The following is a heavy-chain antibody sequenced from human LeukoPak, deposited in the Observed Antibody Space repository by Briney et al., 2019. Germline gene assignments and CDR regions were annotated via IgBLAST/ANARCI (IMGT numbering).Heavy chain of an antibody. CDR2: ISGSGGST. CDR1: GFSFTTHA. D-gene: IGHD3-10*01. Sequence: GGSLRLSCVASGFSFTTHAMGWVRQAPGKGLEWVSHISGSGGSTKYSGSVKGRFTISRDNSKNTLYLQINSLRADDTAVYYCAKDQDPHSYGSGSYAPFDYWGQRTLVTVSS. CDR3: AKDQDPHSYGSGSYAPFDY. J-gene: IGHJ4*02. V-gene: IGHV3-23*01.